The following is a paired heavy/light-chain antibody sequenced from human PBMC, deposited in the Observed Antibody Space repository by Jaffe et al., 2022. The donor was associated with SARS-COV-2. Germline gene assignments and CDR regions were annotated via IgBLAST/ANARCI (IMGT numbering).Light chain of an antibody. CDR2: GNN. V-gene: IGLV1-40*01. CDR1: GSIIGTDYH. CDR3: QSYDSRLSVVL. J-gene: IGLJ3*02. Sequence: QSVLTQPPSVSGAPGQRVTISCTGSGSIIGTDYHVHWYQQIPGTAPRLLISGNNNRRSGVPDRFSGSKSGTSASLAITGLQAEDEADYYCQSYDSRLSVVLFGGGTRLTVL.
Heavy chain of an antibody. V-gene: IGHV3-23*04. CDR2: ITGSGDHT. CDR1: GSHFSSYA. J-gene: IGHJ5*01. Sequence: DVQVVDSGGDLVQPGGSLRLSCAASGSHFSSYAMTWVRQAPGKGLEWVAGITGSGDHTYYAESVKGRFIISRDSSTAALEMNGLGAEDTAIYYCARSSGTYLSGYTWFDSWGQGTPVTVAS. D-gene: IGHD1-26*01. CDR3: ARSSGTYLSGYTWFDS.